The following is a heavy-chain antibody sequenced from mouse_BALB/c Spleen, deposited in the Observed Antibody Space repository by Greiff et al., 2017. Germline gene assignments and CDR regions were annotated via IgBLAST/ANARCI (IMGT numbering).Heavy chain of an antibody. CDR3: ARQGWDYYFDY. J-gene: IGHJ2*01. CDR2: ISSGGSYT. D-gene: IGHD4-1*01. CDR1: GFTFSSYG. V-gene: IGHV5-9-3*01. Sequence: DVQLVESGGDLVKPGGSLKLSCAASGFTFSSYGMSWVRQTPEKRLEWVATISSGGSYTYYPDSVKGRFTISRDNAKNTLYLQMSSLRSEDTAMYYCARQGWDYYFDYWGQGTTLTVSS.